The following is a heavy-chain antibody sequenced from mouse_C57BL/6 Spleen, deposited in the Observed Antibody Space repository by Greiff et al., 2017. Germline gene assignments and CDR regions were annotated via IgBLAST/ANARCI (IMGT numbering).Heavy chain of an antibody. CDR1: GYTFTSYW. D-gene: IGHD3-2*02. V-gene: IGHV1-61*01. Sequence: QVQLQQPGAELVRPGSSVKLSCKASGYTFTSYWMDWVKQRPGQGLEWIGNIYPSDSETHYNQKFKDKATLTVDKSSSTAYMQLSSLTSEDSAVYYCARGQLKQGFDYWGQGTTLTVSS. CDR3: ARGQLKQGFDY. CDR2: IYPSDSET. J-gene: IGHJ2*01.